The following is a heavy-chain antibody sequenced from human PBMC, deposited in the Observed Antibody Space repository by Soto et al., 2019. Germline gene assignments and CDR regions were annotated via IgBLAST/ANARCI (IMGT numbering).Heavy chain of an antibody. CDR3: ARDRGSSWYGNYYYYYGMDV. CDR2: INPNSGGT. CDR1: GYTFTGYY. J-gene: IGHJ6*02. D-gene: IGHD6-13*01. V-gene: IGHV1-2*04. Sequence: QVQLVQSGAEVKKPGASVKVSCKASGYTFTGYYMHWVRQAPGQGLEWMGWINPNSGGTNYAQKFQGWVTMTRDTSISTAYMEVSRRRSDDTAVYYCARDRGSSWYGNYYYYYGMDVWGQGTTVTVSS.